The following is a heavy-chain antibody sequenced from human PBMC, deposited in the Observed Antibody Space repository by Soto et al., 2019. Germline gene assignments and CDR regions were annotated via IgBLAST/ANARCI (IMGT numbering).Heavy chain of an antibody. CDR2: ISAYNGNT. Sequence: ASVKVSCKASGYTFTSYGISWGRQAPGKGLGWMGWISAYNGNTNYAQKLQGRVTMTTDTSTSTAYMELRSLRSDDTAVYYCARDYSSSSFFAFDIWGQGTMVTVSS. CDR1: GYTFTSYG. D-gene: IGHD6-6*01. J-gene: IGHJ3*02. CDR3: ARDYSSSSFFAFDI. V-gene: IGHV1-18*01.